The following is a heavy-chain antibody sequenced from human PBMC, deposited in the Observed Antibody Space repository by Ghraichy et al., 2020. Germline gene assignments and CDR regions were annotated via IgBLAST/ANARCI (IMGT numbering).Heavy chain of an antibody. CDR3: VKIAAAPD. Sequence: GESLRLSCSASGFTFSSYAMHWVRQAPGMGLEYVSAISSNGGSTYYTDSVKGRFTISRDSSKNTLYLQMSSLRADDTAVYYCVKIAAAPDWGQGTLVTVSS. CDR2: ISSNGGST. CDR1: GFTFSSYA. V-gene: IGHV3-64D*08. J-gene: IGHJ4*02. D-gene: IGHD6-13*01.